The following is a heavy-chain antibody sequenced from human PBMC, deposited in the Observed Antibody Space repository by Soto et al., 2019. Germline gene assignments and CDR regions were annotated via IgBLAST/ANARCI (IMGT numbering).Heavy chain of an antibody. V-gene: IGHV4-59*11. J-gene: IGHJ6*02. CDR1: GDSITTRY. CDR3: ARGEDAFFYYGLDV. Sequence: QVQLLESGPGLVKPSDTLSLTCTVSGDSITTRYWSWIRQPPGKGLEWIGYIYDTGISGYTPSTSYNPSLKSRVTMSVDTSKSQFSLKLTSVTAADTAVYYCARGEDAFFYYGLDVWGQGIMVTVSS. CDR2: IYDTGISGYTPST.